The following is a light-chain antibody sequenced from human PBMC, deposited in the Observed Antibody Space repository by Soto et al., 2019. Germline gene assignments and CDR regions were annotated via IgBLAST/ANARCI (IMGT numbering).Light chain of an antibody. CDR1: ESISLW. V-gene: IGKV1-5*03. CDR2: KAS. CDR3: QHYNSFPYT. J-gene: IGKJ2*01. Sequence: DILMTQSPSTLSASVGDRVTITCRASESISLWLAWFQQKPGKAPKLLIYKASTLASEVPSRFSGSGSGTEFTLTIRSLQPDDFAIYYCQHYNSFPYTFGQGTKVDI.